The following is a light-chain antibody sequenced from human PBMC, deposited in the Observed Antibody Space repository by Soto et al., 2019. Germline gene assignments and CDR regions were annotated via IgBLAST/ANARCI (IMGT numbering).Light chain of an antibody. CDR1: QSVSSSY. Sequence: PGERVTLSCRASQSVSSSYLTWYQQKPGQAPRLLIYGASTRATGIPARFSGSGSGTDFTLTISSLQPEDFAVYYCQQDYNLHAFXQGTKVDIK. CDR3: QQDYNLHA. J-gene: IGKJ2*01. V-gene: IGKV3D-7*01. CDR2: GAS.